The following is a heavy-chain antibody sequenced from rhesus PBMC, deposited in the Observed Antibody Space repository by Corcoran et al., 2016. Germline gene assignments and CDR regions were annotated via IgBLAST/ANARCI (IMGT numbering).Heavy chain of an antibody. CDR1: GFTFSAYG. CDR3: AKEGAAGYWYFDL. D-gene: IGHD6-13*01. V-gene: IGHV3S5*01. J-gene: IGHJ2*01. Sequence: EVQLVESGGGLVQPGGSLRLSCAASGFTFSAYGMSWVRQAPGKGLEWVSYISNGGGSAYYAESVTGRFTISRDNSQNTLSLQMNSLRLEDTAVYYCAKEGAAGYWYFDLWGPGTPITISS. CDR2: ISNGGGSA.